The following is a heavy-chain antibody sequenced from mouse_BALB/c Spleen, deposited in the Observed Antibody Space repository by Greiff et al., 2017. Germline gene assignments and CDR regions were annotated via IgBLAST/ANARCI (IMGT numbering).Heavy chain of an antibody. CDR2: ISSGGSYT. CDR3: ARRRYDGYAMDY. V-gene: IGHV5-6*01. D-gene: IGHD2-14*01. J-gene: IGHJ4*01. CDR1: GFTFSSYG. Sequence: EVQLVESGGDLVKPGESLKLSCAASGFTFSSYGMSWVRQTPDKRLEWVATISSGGSYTYYPDSVKGRFTISRDNAKNTLYLQMSSLKSEDTAMYYCARRRYDGYAMDYWGQGTSVTVSS.